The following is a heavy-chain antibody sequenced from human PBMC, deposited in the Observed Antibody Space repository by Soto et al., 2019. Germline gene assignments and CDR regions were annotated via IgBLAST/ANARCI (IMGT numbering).Heavy chain of an antibody. Sequence: GESLKISCRTSGYKFTSSWIAWVRQMTGKGLEWMGIIFPSDSDTRYSPSFQGQVTISADRSTSTVSLQWASLKASDTAVYFCARKDKSGYFNWFDPWGQGTLVTVSS. J-gene: IGHJ5*02. D-gene: IGHD3-22*01. CDR2: IFPSDSDT. V-gene: IGHV5-51*01. CDR3: ARKDKSGYFNWFDP. CDR1: GYKFTSSW.